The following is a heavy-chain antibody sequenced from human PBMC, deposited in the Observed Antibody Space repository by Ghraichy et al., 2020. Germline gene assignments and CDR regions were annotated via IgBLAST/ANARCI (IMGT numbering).Heavy chain of an antibody. D-gene: IGHD3-10*01. Sequence: GESLNISCAVSGFTFSGYWMHWVRQVPGEGLVWVSSIKNDGTVTSYAESVKGRFTISRDNAKNMVYLQMNSLRADDTAVYYCARDALGGTSDYWGQGTLVTVSS. V-gene: IGHV3-74*01. J-gene: IGHJ4*02. CDR2: IKNDGTVT. CDR1: GFTFSGYW. CDR3: ARDALGGTSDY.